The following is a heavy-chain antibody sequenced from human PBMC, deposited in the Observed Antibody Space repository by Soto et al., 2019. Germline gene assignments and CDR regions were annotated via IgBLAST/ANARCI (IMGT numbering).Heavy chain of an antibody. D-gene: IGHD5-12*01. Sequence: QVQMVESGGGVVQSGRSLRLSCAASGFSFENYGMHWVRQAPGRGLEWVAIIWYDGSLQYYAAAVKGRFTISRDNSKNTLYLEMNSLRAEDTAVYYCANLWGDGYNLAQDYHGMDVWGQGTTVIVSS. CDR2: IWYDGSLQ. CDR3: ANLWGDGYNLAQDYHGMDV. J-gene: IGHJ6*02. CDR1: GFSFENYG. V-gene: IGHV3-33*06.